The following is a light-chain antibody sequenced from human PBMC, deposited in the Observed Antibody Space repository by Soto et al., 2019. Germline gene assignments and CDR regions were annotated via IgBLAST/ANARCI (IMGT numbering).Light chain of an antibody. CDR3: HHYARFWS. CDR2: DAS. V-gene: IGKV1-5*01. J-gene: IGKJ1*01. CDR1: QSVDSR. Sequence: QMTKSPSTLSASIGDRVTITCRASQSVDSRLAWYQQKPGKAPKLLVYDASTLETGVPSRFSGSGSGAEFTLTITGLQPEDIATYSCHHYARFWSFGQGTKLDIK.